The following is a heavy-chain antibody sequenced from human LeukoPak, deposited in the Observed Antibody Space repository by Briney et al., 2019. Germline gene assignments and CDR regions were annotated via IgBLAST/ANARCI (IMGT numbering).Heavy chain of an antibody. Sequence: PSETLSLTCTVSGGSISSGGYYWSWIRQHPGKGLEWIGYIYYSGSTYFNPSLKSRVTISVDTSKNQFSLKLSSVTAADTAVYYCAAAARDIVLMVYAPPGHWFDHWGQGTLVTVSS. CDR2: IYYSGST. CDR1: GGSISSGGYY. D-gene: IGHD2-8*01. J-gene: IGHJ5*02. CDR3: AAAARDIVLMVYAPPGHWFDH. V-gene: IGHV4-31*03.